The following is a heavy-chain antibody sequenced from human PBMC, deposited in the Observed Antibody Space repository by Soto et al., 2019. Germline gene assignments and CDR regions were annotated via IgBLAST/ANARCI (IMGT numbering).Heavy chain of an antibody. CDR2: ISWNGGSS. V-gene: IGHV3-43*01. J-gene: IGHJ6*02. CDR3: AKKLGAKGWGGGDV. Sequence: EEQLVESGGAVVQPGGSLRLSCEASGFSFGSYTMHWVRQAPGKGLEWVSLISWNGGSSFYADSVKGRFTISKDNSKDLLLRKMHNLRPEDSAFYYCAKKLGAKGWGGGDVWGHGTTVTVSS. CDR1: GFSFGSYT. D-gene: IGHD3-16*01.